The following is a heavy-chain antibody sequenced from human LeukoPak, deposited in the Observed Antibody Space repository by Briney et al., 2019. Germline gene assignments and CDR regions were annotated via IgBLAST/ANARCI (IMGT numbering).Heavy chain of an antibody. CDR3: ARGGGYCSSTSCYSYFDY. J-gene: IGHJ4*02. CDR1: GDSISNSAYF. Sequence: SETLSLTCTVSGDSISNSAYFWGWIRQPPGKGLEWIGEINHSGCTNYNPSLKSRVTISVGTSKNQFSLKLSSVTAADTAVYYCARGGGYCSSTSCYSYFDYWGQGTLVTVSS. CDR2: INHSGCT. V-gene: IGHV4-39*07. D-gene: IGHD2-2*01.